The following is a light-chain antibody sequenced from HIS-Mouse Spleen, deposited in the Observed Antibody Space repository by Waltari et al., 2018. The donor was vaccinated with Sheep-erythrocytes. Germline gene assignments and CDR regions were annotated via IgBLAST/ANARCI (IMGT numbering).Light chain of an antibody. V-gene: IGLV2-11*01. J-gene: IGLJ1*01. Sequence: QSALTQPRSVSGSPGQSFTISCTRTSRDVCGYNYFSWYQQHPGKAPKIMIFDVSKRPSGVPDRFSGSKSGNTASLTISGLQAEDEADYYCCSYAGSYNHVFATGTKVTVL. CDR3: CSYAGSYNHV. CDR2: DVS. CDR1: SRDVCGYNY.